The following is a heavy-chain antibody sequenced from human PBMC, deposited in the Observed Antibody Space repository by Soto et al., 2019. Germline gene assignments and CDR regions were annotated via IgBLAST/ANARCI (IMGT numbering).Heavy chain of an antibody. CDR3: ARHSLALRKNNWFDP. Sequence: SETLSLTCTVSGDSIISSDFYWGWVRQPPGKGLEWIGCIFYLGSSYYNPSLKSRVTMSVDTSKNQFSLRLRSVTAADTALYFCARHSLALRKNNWFDPWGQGSMVTVSS. CDR1: GDSIISSDFY. CDR2: IFYLGSS. D-gene: IGHD3-3*02. V-gene: IGHV4-39*01. J-gene: IGHJ5*02.